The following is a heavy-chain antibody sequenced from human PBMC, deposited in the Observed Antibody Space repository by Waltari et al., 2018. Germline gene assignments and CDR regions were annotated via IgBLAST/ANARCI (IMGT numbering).Heavy chain of an antibody. CDR1: GGSFRGYY. CDR2: SNHSGST. J-gene: IGHJ4*02. V-gene: IGHV4-34*01. D-gene: IGHD6-19*01. Sequence: QVQLQQWGAGLLKPSETLSPPSAVYGGSFRGYYWSWIRQSPGKGLEWIGESNHSGSTNYNPSLKSRVTISVDTSKNQFSLKVSSVTAADTAVYYCARQFSSGWYSEYWGQGTLVTVSS. CDR3: ARQFSSGWYSEY.